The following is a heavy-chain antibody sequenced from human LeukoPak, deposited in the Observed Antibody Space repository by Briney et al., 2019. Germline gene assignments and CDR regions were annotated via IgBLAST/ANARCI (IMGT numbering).Heavy chain of an antibody. D-gene: IGHD1-1*01. J-gene: IGHJ4*02. Sequence: GGSLRPSCAASGFTFSTYWMHWVRQAPGKGLVWVSRINPDASTTNYADSVRGRFTISRDNAKNTLYLQMNSLRAEDTALYYCTRGGLEPIDSWGQGTLVTVSS. CDR2: INPDASTT. CDR1: GFTFSTYW. V-gene: IGHV3-74*01. CDR3: TRGGLEPIDS.